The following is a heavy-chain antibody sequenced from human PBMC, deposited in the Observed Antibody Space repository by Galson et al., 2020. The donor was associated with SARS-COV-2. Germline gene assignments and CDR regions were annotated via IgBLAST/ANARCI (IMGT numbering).Heavy chain of an antibody. CDR3: AKDRGGAYYYFDC. Sequence: GGSLRLSCAASGFTFISYAMSWVRQAPGTGLEWVSTISGSGSSTYYTDSVKGRFAISRDNSKNTLYLQMNSLRAEDTAIYYCAKDRGGAYYYFDCWGHGTLVTVSS. V-gene: IGHV3-23*01. CDR1: GFTFISYA. D-gene: IGHD1-26*01. CDR2: ISGSGSST. J-gene: IGHJ4*01.